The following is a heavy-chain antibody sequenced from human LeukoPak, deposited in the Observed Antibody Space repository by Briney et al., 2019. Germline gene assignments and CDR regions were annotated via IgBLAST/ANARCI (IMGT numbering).Heavy chain of an antibody. CDR1: GYSFSNYW. D-gene: IGHD3-3*01. V-gene: IGHV5-51*01. CDR2: IYPSDSDT. J-gene: IGHJ3*02. CDR3: ARRSTISAFDAFDI. Sequence: GESLHISCKGSGYSFSNYWIGWVRQLPGKGLEWMGIIYPSDSDTRYRPSFQGQVTMSADKSSSIVYLQWSSLEASDTAKYFCARRSTISAFDAFDIWGQGAMVIVSS.